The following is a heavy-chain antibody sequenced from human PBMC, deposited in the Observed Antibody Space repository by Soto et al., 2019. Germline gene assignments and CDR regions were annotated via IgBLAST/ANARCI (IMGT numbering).Heavy chain of an antibody. Sequence: QTLSLTCAISGDSVSSNSVAWNWIRQSPSRGLEWLGRTYYRSKWYNDYAVSVKSRITINPDTSKNQFSLQLNSVTPEDTAVYYCARTLAYCSSTSCYAHWFDSRGPGSLVTVSS. CDR3: ARTLAYCSSTSCYAHWFDS. D-gene: IGHD2-2*01. CDR2: TYYRSKWYN. V-gene: IGHV6-1*01. J-gene: IGHJ5*01. CDR1: GDSVSSNSVA.